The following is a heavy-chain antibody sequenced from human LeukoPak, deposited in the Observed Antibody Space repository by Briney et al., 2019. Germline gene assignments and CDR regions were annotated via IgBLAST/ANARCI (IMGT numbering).Heavy chain of an antibody. V-gene: IGHV4-39*02. D-gene: IGHD2-15*01. Sequence: SETLSLTCTVSGGSISSSSYYWGWIRQPPGKGLEWIGSIYYGGSTYYNPSLKSRVTISVDTSKNQFSLKLSSVTAADTAVYYCAREGYCSGGSCHPTGYWGQGTLVTVSS. CDR1: GGSISSSSYY. CDR2: IYYGGST. CDR3: AREGYCSGGSCHPTGY. J-gene: IGHJ4*02.